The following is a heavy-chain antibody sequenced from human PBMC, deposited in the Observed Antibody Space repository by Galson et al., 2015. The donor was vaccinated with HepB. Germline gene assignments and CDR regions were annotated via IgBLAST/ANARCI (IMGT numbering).Heavy chain of an antibody. J-gene: IGHJ5*02. CDR3: ARSEPTNKIFGLVIQWDNCPDP. Sequence: PALVKPTQTLTLTCTFSGFSLSTSGVAVTWIRQPPGKALEWLALIYWDDDKRYSPSLKSRLTIAKDTSKNQVVLTMTNMDPEDTATYYCARSEPTNKIFGLVIQWDNCPDPRGQGILVTVSS. CDR1: GFSLSTSGVA. V-gene: IGHV2-5*02. D-gene: IGHD3-3*01. CDR2: IYWDDDK.